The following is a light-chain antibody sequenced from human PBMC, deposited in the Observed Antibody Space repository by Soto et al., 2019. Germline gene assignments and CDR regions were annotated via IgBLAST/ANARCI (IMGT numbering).Light chain of an antibody. J-gene: IGLJ3*02. V-gene: IGLV1-51*02. CDR3: GTWDSGLSAGV. CDR2: ENN. CDR1: DSNIGNDH. Sequence: QSVLTQPPSVSAAPGQKVTISCSGTDSNIGNDHVSWYQQFQGTATKLLIDENNKFPAGIPDRFSGSKSGTSATLDITGLQTGDEVDYYCGTWDSGLSAGVIGGGTKLTVL.